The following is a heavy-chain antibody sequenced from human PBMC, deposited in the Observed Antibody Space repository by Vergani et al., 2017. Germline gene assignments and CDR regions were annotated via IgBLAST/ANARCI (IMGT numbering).Heavy chain of an antibody. CDR2: IKPQSGGR. V-gene: IGHV1-2*02. CDR3: ARYMMDLNGVFDL. D-gene: IGHD2-8*01. J-gene: IGHJ4*03. CDR1: GYTFTDSQ. Sequence: AQLASSGPEMRKPGASVKVSCRASGYTFTDSQIHWFRQAPGQGPEWMGWIKPQSGGRNAAAKFQGRVTLTRDTASRSVYRDLSRLTSHDTAVYFCARYMMDLNGVFDLWGRGTLVTVSS.